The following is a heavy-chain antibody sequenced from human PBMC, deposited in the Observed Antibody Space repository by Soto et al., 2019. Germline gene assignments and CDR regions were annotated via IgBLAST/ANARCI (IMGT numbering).Heavy chain of an antibody. V-gene: IGHV3-33*01. CDR1: GFTFSSYG. D-gene: IGHD3-9*01. J-gene: IGHJ4*02. CDR3: ARDKTRYFAWLLPEYYFDY. CDR2: IWYDGSNK. Sequence: QVQLVESGGGVVQPGRSLRLSCAASGFTFSSYGMHWVRQAPGKGLEWVAVIWYDGSNKYYADSVKGRFTISRDNSKKTLYLQMNGLRAEERAVYYCARDKTRYFAWLLPEYYFDYWGQGTLVTVSS.